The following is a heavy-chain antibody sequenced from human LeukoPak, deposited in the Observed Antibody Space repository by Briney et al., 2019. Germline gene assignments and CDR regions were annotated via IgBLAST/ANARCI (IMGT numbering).Heavy chain of an antibody. Sequence: SETLSLTCTVSGGSISSYYWSWIRQPPGKGLEWIGYIYYIGSTNYNPSLRSRLTMSVDTSKNQFSLRLSSVIAADTAVYYCARYYDSTGSFDYWGQGTLVTVSS. D-gene: IGHD3-22*01. J-gene: IGHJ4*02. CDR2: IYYIGST. CDR1: GGSISSYY. V-gene: IGHV4-59*01. CDR3: ARYYDSTGSFDY.